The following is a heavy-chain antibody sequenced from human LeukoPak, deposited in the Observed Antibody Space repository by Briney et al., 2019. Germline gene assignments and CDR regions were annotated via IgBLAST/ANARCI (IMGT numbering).Heavy chain of an antibody. CDR2: INPNSGGT. D-gene: IGHD3-10*01. Sequence: GESLKISCKGSGYSFTGYYMHWVRQAPGQGLEWMGWINPNSGGTNYAQKFQGRVTMTRDTSISTAYMELSRLRSDDTAVYYCARGGTLWFGELLYLDYWGQGTLVTVSS. CDR1: GYSFTGYY. J-gene: IGHJ4*02. V-gene: IGHV1-2*02. CDR3: ARGGTLWFGELLYLDY.